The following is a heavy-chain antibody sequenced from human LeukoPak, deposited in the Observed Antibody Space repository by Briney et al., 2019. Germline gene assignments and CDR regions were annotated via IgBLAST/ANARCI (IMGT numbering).Heavy chain of an antibody. Sequence: SETLSLTCTVSNGSISSDHWSWVRQPPGKGLEWIGYILTSGTTNYNPSLKNRLTIPVDTSKNQFTLKLSSVTAADTAVYYCARLRVSGTYLYYFDYWGQGTMATVSS. D-gene: IGHD3-10*01. CDR1: NGSISSDH. CDR2: ILTSGTT. V-gene: IGHV4-4*09. J-gene: IGHJ4*02. CDR3: ARLRVSGTYLYYFDY.